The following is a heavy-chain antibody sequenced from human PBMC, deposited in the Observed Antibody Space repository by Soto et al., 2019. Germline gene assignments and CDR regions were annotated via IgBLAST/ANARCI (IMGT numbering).Heavy chain of an antibody. V-gene: IGHV3-21*01. J-gene: IGHJ4*02. CDR3: AREAEYCSGGSCYSN. CDR2: ISSSSSYI. CDR1: GFTFSSYS. D-gene: IGHD2-15*01. Sequence: PGGSLRLSCAASGFTFSSYSMNWVRQAPGKGLEWVSSISSSSSYIYYADSVKGRFTISRDNAKNSLYLQMNSLRAEDTAVYYCAREAEYCSGGSCYSNWGQGTLVTVSS.